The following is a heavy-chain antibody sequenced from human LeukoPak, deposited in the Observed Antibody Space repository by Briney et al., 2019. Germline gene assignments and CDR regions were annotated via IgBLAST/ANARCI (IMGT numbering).Heavy chain of an antibody. V-gene: IGHV3-7*01. Sequence: GGSLRLSCAASGFTFSSYWMSWVRQAPGKGLEWVANIKQDGSEKYYVDSVKGRFTISRDNAKNSLYLQMNSLRAEDTAVYYCATTAYYYDSSGYYYFLYWGQGTLVTVSS. J-gene: IGHJ4*02. CDR3: ATTAYYYDSSGYYYFLY. CDR1: GFTFSSYW. D-gene: IGHD3-22*01. CDR2: IKQDGSEK.